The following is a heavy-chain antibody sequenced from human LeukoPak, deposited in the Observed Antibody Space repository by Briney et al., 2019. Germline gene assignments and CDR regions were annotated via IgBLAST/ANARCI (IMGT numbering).Heavy chain of an antibody. D-gene: IGHD6-19*01. CDR3: AGDTHSSSWYDH. CDR1: GFTVSSIY. CDR2: IYSDGNT. V-gene: IGHV3-53*01. Sequence: PGGSLRLSCAVSGFTVSSIYMNWVRQAPGKGLEWVSFIYSDGNTYYADSVKGRFTLSRDSSRNTLYLQMNSLRVDDTAVYYCAGDTHSSSWYDHWGQGTLVTVSS. J-gene: IGHJ5*02.